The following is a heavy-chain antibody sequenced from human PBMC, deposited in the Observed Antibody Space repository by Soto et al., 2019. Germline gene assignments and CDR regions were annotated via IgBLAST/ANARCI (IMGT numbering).Heavy chain of an antibody. D-gene: IGHD6-19*01. V-gene: IGHV3-66*01. J-gene: IGHJ4*02. CDR3: ACGYSSAWYIY. CDR2: IYSGGST. Sequence: GGSLRLSCAASGFTVSSNYMSWVRQAPGKGLEWVSVIYSGGSTYYADSVKGRFTISRDNSKNTLYLQMNSLRAEDTAMSYCACGYSSAWYIYWGQGTLVTVSS. CDR1: GFTVSSNY.